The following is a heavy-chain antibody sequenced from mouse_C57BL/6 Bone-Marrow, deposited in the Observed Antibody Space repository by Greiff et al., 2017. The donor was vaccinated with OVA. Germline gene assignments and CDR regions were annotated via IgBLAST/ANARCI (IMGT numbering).Heavy chain of an antibody. CDR3: AEEGEGDAMDY. CDR2: INPSSGYT. Sequence: QVQLQQSGAELARPGASVKMSCKASGYTFTSYTLHWVNQRPGQGLEWIGYINPSSGYTKYNQKFQDKATLTADKSSSTAYMQLSSLTSEDSAVYYCAEEGEGDAMDYWGQGTSVTVSS. CDR1: GYTFTSYT. V-gene: IGHV1-4*01. J-gene: IGHJ4*01.